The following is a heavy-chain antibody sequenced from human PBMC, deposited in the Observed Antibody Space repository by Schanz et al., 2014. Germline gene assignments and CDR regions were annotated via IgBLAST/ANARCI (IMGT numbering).Heavy chain of an antibody. Sequence: QVQLVQSGAEVKKPGASVKVSCKASRSTFSSYTISWVRQARGQGLEWVGRFIPILGIANYAQKFQGRVTITADRSTSTVYMELSSLRSEDTAVYYCARDYYDSSGYYYCDYWGQGTLVTVSS. J-gene: IGHJ4*02. CDR2: FIPILGIA. CDR3: ARDYYDSSGYYYCDY. D-gene: IGHD3-22*01. V-gene: IGHV1-69*09. CDR1: RSTFSSYT.